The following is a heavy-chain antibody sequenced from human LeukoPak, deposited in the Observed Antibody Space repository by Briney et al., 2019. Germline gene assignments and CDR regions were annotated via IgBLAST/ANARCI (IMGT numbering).Heavy chain of an antibody. D-gene: IGHD3-10*01. CDR2: IYSGGST. V-gene: IGHV3-66*01. CDR1: GFTFSSYG. J-gene: IGHJ4*02. CDR3: ARDYYGSGSYRDY. Sequence: PGRSLRLSCAASGFTFSSYGMHWVRQAPGKGLEWVSVIYSGGSTYYADSVKGRFTISRDNSKNTLYLQMSSLRAEDTAVYYCARDYYGSGSYRDYWGQGTLVTVSS.